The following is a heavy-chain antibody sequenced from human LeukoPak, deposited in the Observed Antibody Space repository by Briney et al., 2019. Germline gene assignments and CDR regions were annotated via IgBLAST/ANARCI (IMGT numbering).Heavy chain of an antibody. CDR3: AREAADYDFWSGYRSKLNYYDLYRMDV. D-gene: IGHD3-3*01. CDR1: GYTFSSYA. J-gene: IGHJ6*04. CDR2: ISGSGGST. V-gene: IGHV3-23*01. Sequence: PGGSLRLSCAASGYTFSSYAMSWVRQAPGKGLEWVSAISGSGGSTYYADTLKGRFTISTDKSKNTLYMQMKSLRAEDTAVYYCAREAADYDFWSGYRSKLNYYDLYRMDVWGEGATVTLSS.